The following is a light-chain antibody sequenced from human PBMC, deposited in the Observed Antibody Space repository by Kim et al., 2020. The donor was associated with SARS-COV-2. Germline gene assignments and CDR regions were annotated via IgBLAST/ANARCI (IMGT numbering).Light chain of an antibody. Sequence: SASVADRVTITCRASQDIGNQLAWYQHKPGQAPRSLIFAASSLQSGVPSRFSGSGSGRDFTLTISNLQPEDFASYYCQQYGNYPPTFGQGTKVEI. CDR1: QDIGNQ. CDR2: AAS. CDR3: QQYGNYPPT. J-gene: IGKJ1*01. V-gene: IGKV1-16*01.